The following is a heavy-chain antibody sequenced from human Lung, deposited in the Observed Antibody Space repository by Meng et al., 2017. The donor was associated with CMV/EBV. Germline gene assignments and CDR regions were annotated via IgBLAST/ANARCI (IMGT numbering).Heavy chain of an antibody. CDR2: IDWDDDK. CDR1: GFSLSTSGMC. CDR3: ARNPGGRPNWFDP. J-gene: IGHJ5*02. D-gene: IGHD4-23*01. V-gene: IGHV2-70*02. Sequence: SGPTLVKPTQTLTLTCTFSGFSLSTSGMCVSWVRQPPGKALEWLALIDWDDDKYYSTSLKTRLTISRDNSKSTVYLQMKSLRAEDTAVYYCARNPGGRPNWFDPWGQGTLVTVSS.